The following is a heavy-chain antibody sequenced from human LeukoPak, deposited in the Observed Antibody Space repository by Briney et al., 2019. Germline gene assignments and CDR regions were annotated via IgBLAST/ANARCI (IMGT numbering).Heavy chain of an antibody. CDR1: DYSFSSGYF. CDR3: ARDGGDYYD. Sequence: SETLSLTCTVSDYSFSSGYFWGWIRQPPGKGLEWIGTIYHSGSTYYNPSLKSRVTISVDTSKNQFSLNLSSVTAADTAVYYCARDGGDYYDWGQGTLVTVSS. CDR2: IYHSGST. V-gene: IGHV4-38-2*02. J-gene: IGHJ4*02. D-gene: IGHD2-21*02.